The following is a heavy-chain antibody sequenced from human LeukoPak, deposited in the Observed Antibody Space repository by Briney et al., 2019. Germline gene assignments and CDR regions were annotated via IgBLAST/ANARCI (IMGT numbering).Heavy chain of an antibody. V-gene: IGHV4-59*01. CDR2: IYYSGST. CDR3: ARTRYCSSTSCPSGYYYYYMDV. CDR1: GGSISSYY. J-gene: IGHJ6*03. Sequence: SETLSLTRTVSGGSISSYYWSWIRQPPGKGLEWIGYIYYSGSTNYNPSLKSRVTISVDTSKNQFSLKLSSVTAADTAVYYCARTRYCSSTSCPSGYYYYYMDVWGKGTTVTISS. D-gene: IGHD2-2*01.